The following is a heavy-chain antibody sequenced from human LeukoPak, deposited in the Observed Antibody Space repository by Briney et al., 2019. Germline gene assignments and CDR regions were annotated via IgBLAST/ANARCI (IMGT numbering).Heavy chain of an antibody. V-gene: IGHV3-30*18. CDR1: GFIFSNHG. J-gene: IGHJ4*02. Sequence: PGGSLRLSCAASGFIFSNHGMHWVRQAPGRGLEWVAVISYDGNNKYYADSVKGRFTISRDNSKSTLYLQVNSLRAEDTAVYYCAKIAFSGSYYGGFDYWGQGTLVTVSS. CDR3: AKIAFSGSYYGGFDY. D-gene: IGHD1-26*01. CDR2: ISYDGNNK.